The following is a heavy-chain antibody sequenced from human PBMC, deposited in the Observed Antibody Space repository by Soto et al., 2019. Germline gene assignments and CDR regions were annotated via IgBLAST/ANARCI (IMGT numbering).Heavy chain of an antibody. CDR3: ARGYCSSTSCFDP. CDR1: GGSISSGGYY. CDR2: TYYSGST. D-gene: IGHD2-2*01. Sequence: QVHLQESGPGLVKPSHTLSLTCSVSGGSISSGGYYWSWIRQHPGKGLEWIGYTYYSGSTSYNPSLKSRVTISVDTSKNQFFLKLSSVTAADTAVYYCARGYCSSTSCFDPWGQGTLVTVSS. V-gene: IGHV4-31*03. J-gene: IGHJ5*02.